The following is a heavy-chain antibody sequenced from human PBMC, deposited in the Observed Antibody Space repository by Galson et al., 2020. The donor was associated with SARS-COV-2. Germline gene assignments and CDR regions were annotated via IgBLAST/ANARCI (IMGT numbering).Heavy chain of an antibody. CDR3: ARPPLTIFGVLDAFDI. J-gene: IGHJ3*02. Sequence: GESLKISCAASGFTFSSYEMNWVRQAPGKGLEWVSYISSSGSTIYYADSVKGRFTISRDNAKNSLYLQMNSLRAEDTAVYYCARPPLTIFGVLDAFDIWGQGTMVTVSS. V-gene: IGHV3-48*03. CDR1: GFTFSSYE. CDR2: ISSSGSTI. D-gene: IGHD3-3*01.